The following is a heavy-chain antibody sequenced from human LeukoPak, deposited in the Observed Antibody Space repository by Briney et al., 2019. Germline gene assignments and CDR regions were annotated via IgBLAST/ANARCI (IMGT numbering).Heavy chain of an antibody. V-gene: IGHV3-23*01. J-gene: IGHJ4*02. CDR2: ISGSGGST. CDR3: AKDLIAAAGQLFDY. CDR1: GFSFRSHG. Sequence: PGGSLRLSCAASGFSFRSHGMNWVRQAPGKGLAWVSAISGSGGSTYYADSVKGRFTISRDNSKNTLYLQMNSLRAEDTAVYYCAKDLIAAAGQLFDYWGQGTLVTVSS. D-gene: IGHD6-13*01.